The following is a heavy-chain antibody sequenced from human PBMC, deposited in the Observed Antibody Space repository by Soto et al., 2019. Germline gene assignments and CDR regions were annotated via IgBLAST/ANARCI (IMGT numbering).Heavy chain of an antibody. V-gene: IGHV1-69*05. Sequence: GASVKFSFKAYGGTFSSYAISWVRQAPGQGLEWMGGIIPIFGTANYADKFRGRVSLTTDTSTNTAYMDVRSLHSDDTAVYYCATFTTGTIHFDYWGQGTQVTVSS. D-gene: IGHD1-1*01. J-gene: IGHJ4*02. CDR1: GGTFSSYA. CDR3: ATFTTGTIHFDY. CDR2: IIPIFGTA.